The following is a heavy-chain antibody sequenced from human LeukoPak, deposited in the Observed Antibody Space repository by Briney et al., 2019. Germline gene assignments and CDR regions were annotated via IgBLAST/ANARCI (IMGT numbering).Heavy chain of an antibody. V-gene: IGHV4-4*02. CDR2: IFHSGST. CDR3: ARSYSSSWYPHDAFDI. CDR1: GAFIDSNNW. Sequence: SETLSLTCAVPGAFIDSNNWWSWVRQTPGKGLEWIAEIFHSGSTNYNPSLKSRVTISVDTSKNQFSLKLSSVTAADTAVYYCARSYSSSWYPHDAFDIWGQGTMVTVSS. J-gene: IGHJ3*02. D-gene: IGHD6-13*01.